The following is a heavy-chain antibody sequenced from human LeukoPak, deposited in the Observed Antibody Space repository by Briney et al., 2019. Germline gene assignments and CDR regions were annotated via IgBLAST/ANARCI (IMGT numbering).Heavy chain of an antibody. CDR2: TYYNGST. CDR3: AREGYDSSGYYSGFDY. J-gene: IGHJ4*02. CDR1: GGSISSYY. Sequence: SETLSLTCTVSGGSISSYYWSWIRQPPGKGLEWIGYTYYNGSTNYNPSLKSRVTISVDTSKNQFSLKLSSVTAAVTAVYYCAREGYDSSGYYSGFDYWGQGTLVTVSS. V-gene: IGHV4-59*01. D-gene: IGHD3-22*01.